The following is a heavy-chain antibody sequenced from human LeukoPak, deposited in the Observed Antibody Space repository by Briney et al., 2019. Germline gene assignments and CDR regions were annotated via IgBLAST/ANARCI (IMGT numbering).Heavy chain of an antibody. J-gene: IGHJ4*02. V-gene: IGHV3-9*01. CDR2: ISWNSGSI. D-gene: IGHD2-15*01. CDR3: AKDVRSGGTY. Sequence: GGSLRLSRAASGFTLDDYAMPRGRESPGTGLEWVSGISWNSGSIGYADSVKGRFTISRDNAKNSLYLQMNSLRAEDTALYYCAKDVRSGGTYWGQGTLVTVSS. CDR1: GFTLDDYA.